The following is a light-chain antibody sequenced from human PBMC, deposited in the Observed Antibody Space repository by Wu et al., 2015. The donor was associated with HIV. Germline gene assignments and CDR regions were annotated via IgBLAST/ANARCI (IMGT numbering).Light chain of an antibody. CDR2: GAS. V-gene: IGKV3-20*01. J-gene: IGKJ4*01. Sequence: EIVLTQSPDTLSLSPGERATLSCRASQSVSSNYLAWYQQKPGQAPRLLIYGASSRATGIPDRFSGSGSGTDFTLTIIRLEPEDFAVYYCQQYGSSPLTFGGGTKVEIK. CDR3: QQYGSSPLT. CDR1: QSVSSNY.